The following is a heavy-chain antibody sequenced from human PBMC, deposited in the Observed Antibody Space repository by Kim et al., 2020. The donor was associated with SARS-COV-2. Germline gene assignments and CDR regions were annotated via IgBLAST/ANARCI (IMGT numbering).Heavy chain of an antibody. J-gene: IGHJ6*02. D-gene: IGHD6-19*01. CDR2: IIPIFGTA. CDR1: GGTFSSYA. CDR3: ARTYLGGSGWYFGLRLYGMDV. Sequence: SVKVSCKASGGTFSSYAISWVRQAPGQGLEWMGGIIPIFGTANYAQKFQGRVTITADESTSTAYMELSSLRSEDTAVYYCARTYLGGSGWYFGLRLYGMDVWGQGTTVTVSS. V-gene: IGHV1-69*13.